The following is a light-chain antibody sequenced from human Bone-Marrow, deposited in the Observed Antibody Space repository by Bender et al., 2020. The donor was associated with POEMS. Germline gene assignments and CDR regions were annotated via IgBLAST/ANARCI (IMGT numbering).Light chain of an antibody. CDR2: DDI. J-gene: IGLJ3*02. CDR1: NIGSKS. CDR3: QVWDSGSDHWV. V-gene: IGLV3-21*02. Sequence: SYVLTQPPSVSVAPGRTATVTCGGNNIGSKSVNWYHQKPGQAPVLVVYDDIDRPSGIPDRFSGSNSGNTATLTIRGVEAGDEADYFCQVWDSGSDHWVFGGGTKLTVL.